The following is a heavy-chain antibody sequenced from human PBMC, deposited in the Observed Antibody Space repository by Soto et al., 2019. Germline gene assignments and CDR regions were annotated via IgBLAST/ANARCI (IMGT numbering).Heavy chain of an antibody. Sequence: QVKLVQSGAEVKKPGASVEVSCKASGYSFTTYSITWVRQAPGQGLEWRGGISTYSGKTYYAQNFEGRVTMTTDTSTSTAYIDLRSLTSDDTAVYYCAGRYGDPSSSTAFDYWGQGTLVSVSS. CDR3: AGRYGDPSSSTAFDY. CDR1: GYSFTTYS. V-gene: IGHV1-18*01. J-gene: IGHJ4*02. D-gene: IGHD4-17*01. CDR2: ISTYSGKT.